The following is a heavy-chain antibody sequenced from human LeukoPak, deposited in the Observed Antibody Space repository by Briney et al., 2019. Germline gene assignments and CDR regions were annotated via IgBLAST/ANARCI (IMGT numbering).Heavy chain of an antibody. Sequence: TLSLTCTVSGGSISSGGYYWSWIRQPPGKALEWLARIDWDDDKYYSTSLKTRLTISKDTSKNQVVLTMTNMDPVDTATYYCARIPYVAGAFDIWGQGTMVTVSS. CDR2: IDWDDDK. D-gene: IGHD3-10*02. V-gene: IGHV2-70*11. CDR3: ARIPYVAGAFDI. CDR1: GGSISSGGYY. J-gene: IGHJ3*02.